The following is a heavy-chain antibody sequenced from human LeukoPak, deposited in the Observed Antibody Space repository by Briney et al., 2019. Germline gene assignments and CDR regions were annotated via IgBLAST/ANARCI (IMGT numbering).Heavy chain of an antibody. J-gene: IGHJ4*02. CDR1: GFTFSDYG. CDR2: IWYDGSNI. D-gene: IGHD1-26*01. V-gene: IGHV3-33*01. CDR3: ARMFSGSLDY. Sequence: GRSLRLSCVASGFTFSDYGMHWVRQAPGKGLEWMAVIWYDGSNIYYADSVKGRFTISRDNFKNTLYLQMNSLRAEDTAIYYCARMFSGSLDYWGQGTLVTVSS.